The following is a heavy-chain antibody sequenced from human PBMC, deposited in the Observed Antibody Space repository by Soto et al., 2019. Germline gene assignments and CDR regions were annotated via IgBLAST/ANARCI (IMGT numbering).Heavy chain of an antibody. Sequence: VGSLRLSCAASGFTFSSYWMHWVRQAPGKGLEWVGRIKSKTDGGTTDYAAPVKGRFTISRDDSKNTLYLQMNSLKTEDTAVYYCTRPTPLDILAGTDYYYYGMDVWGQGTKVTVSS. CDR1: GFTFSSYW. D-gene: IGHD3-9*01. J-gene: IGHJ6*02. CDR2: IKSKTDGGTT. CDR3: TRPTPLDILAGTDYYYYGMDV. V-gene: IGHV3-15*01.